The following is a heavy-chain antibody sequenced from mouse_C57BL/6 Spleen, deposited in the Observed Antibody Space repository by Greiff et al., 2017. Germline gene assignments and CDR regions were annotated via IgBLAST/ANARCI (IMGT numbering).Heavy chain of an antibody. CDR2: IHPNSGST. J-gene: IGHJ2*01. D-gene: IGHD2-4*01. CDR3: ARGDDYDVRYFDY. V-gene: IGHV1-64*01. Sequence: VQLQQPGAELVKPGASVKLSCKASGYTFTSYWMHWVKQRPGQGLEWIGMIHPNSGSTNYNEKFKSKATLTVDKSSSTAYMQLSSLTSEDSAVYYCARGDDYDVRYFDYWGQGTTLTVSS. CDR1: GYTFTSYW.